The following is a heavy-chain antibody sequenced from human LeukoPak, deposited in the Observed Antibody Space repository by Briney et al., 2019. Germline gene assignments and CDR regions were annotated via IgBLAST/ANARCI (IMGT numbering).Heavy chain of an antibody. Sequence: PGGSLRLSCAASGFTFSSYWMSWVRQGPGKGLEWVANIKQDGSEKYYEDSVKGRFTISRDNARNSLYLQMNSLRAEDTAVYYCARDESRQLVRGFDYWGQGTLVTVSS. V-gene: IGHV3-7*04. CDR1: GFTFSSYW. J-gene: IGHJ4*02. CDR2: IKQDGSEK. CDR3: ARDESRQLVRGFDY. D-gene: IGHD6-13*01.